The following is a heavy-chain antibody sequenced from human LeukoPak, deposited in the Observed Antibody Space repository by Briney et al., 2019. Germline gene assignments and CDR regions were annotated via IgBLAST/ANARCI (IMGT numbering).Heavy chain of an antibody. CDR1: GFTFSDYY. CDR3: ALDQLAGRWFDH. CDR2: ISSSSSYT. Sequence: GGSLRLSCAAAGFTFSDYYMRWVRQAPGKGLEWCSYISSSSSYTNYADSGKGRFTISRDNANTSLYLQMNSLRAEDTAVYYCALDQLAGRWFDHWGQGTLVTVSS. J-gene: IGHJ5*02. V-gene: IGHV3-11*06.